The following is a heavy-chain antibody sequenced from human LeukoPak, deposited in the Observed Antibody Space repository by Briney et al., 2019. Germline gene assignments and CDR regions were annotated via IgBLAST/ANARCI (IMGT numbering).Heavy chain of an antibody. J-gene: IGHJ2*01. CDR3: ARDQRCSRFDGGCDQWFFDL. CDR2: IYHSGFT. Sequence: SETLSLTCTVFGGSISGYYWSWLRQSPEKGLEWIGYIYHSGFTHYNPSLRSRVTISVDLSRNQFSLQLTSATAADTAMYYCARDQRCSRFDGGCDQWFFDLWGRGTLVTVSS. D-gene: IGHD3-10*02. CDR1: GGSISGYY. V-gene: IGHV4-59*01.